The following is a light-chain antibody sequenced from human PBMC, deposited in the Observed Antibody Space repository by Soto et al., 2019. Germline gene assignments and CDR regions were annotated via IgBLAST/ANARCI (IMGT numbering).Light chain of an antibody. CDR2: AAS. J-gene: IGKJ1*01. V-gene: IGKV1-39*01. CDR3: QQSYSNPPT. Sequence: DIQMTQSPSSLSASVGARVTITCRASQSISNQLNWYQQKPGKAPKLLIFAASSLQSGVPSRFSGSRSGPDFTLTIISLQPEDFATYYCQQSYSNPPTFGQGTKVDIK. CDR1: QSISNQ.